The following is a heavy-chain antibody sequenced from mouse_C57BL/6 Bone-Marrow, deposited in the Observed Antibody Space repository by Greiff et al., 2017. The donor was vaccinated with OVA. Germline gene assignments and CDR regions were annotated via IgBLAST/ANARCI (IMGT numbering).Heavy chain of an antibody. V-gene: IGHV1-81*01. Sequence: VQLQQSGAELARPGASVKLSCKASGYTFTSYGISWVKQRTGQGLEWIGEIYPRSGNTYYNEKFKGKATLTADKSSSTAYMELRSLTSEGSAVYYCARSMDYGSSQYYYAMDYWGQGTSVTVSS. CDR3: ARSMDYGSSQYYYAMDY. J-gene: IGHJ4*01. CDR2: IYPRSGNT. CDR1: GYTFTSYG. D-gene: IGHD1-1*01.